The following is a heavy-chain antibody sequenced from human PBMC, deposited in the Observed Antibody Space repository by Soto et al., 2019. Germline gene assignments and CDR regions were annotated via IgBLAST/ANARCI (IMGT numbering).Heavy chain of an antibody. Sequence: QLQLQESGPGLVKPSETLSLTCTVSGGSISSSSYYWGWIRQPPGKGLEWIGSIYYSGSTYYNPSLKSRVTISVDTSKNQFSLKLSSVTAADTAVYYCARSLDFWSGYYIGESDYWGQGTLVTVSS. D-gene: IGHD3-3*01. CDR1: GGSISSSSYY. CDR3: ARSLDFWSGYYIGESDY. V-gene: IGHV4-39*01. J-gene: IGHJ4*02. CDR2: IYYSGST.